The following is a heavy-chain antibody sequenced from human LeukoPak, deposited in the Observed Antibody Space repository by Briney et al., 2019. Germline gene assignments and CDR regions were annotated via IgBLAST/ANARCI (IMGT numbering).Heavy chain of an antibody. D-gene: IGHD6-19*01. Sequence: GGSLRLSCAASGFTFSSYWMSWVRQAPGKGLEWVSYISSSGSTIYSADSVKGQFTISRDNAKNSLYLQMNSLRGEDAAVYYCARVSAVAGKPPSFDYWGQGTLVTVSS. J-gene: IGHJ4*02. V-gene: IGHV3-48*04. CDR2: ISSSGSTI. CDR1: GFTFSSYW. CDR3: ARVSAVAGKPPSFDY.